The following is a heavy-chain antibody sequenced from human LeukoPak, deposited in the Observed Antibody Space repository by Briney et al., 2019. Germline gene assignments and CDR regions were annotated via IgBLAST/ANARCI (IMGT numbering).Heavy chain of an antibody. J-gene: IGHJ4*02. D-gene: IGHD3-9*01. CDR1: GGSFSGYY. V-gene: IGHV4-34*01. CDR3: ARVTLRYFDWLLTAYFDY. Sequence: SETLSLTCAVYGGSFSGYYWSWIRQPPGKGLEWMGEINHSGSTNYNPSLKSRVTISVDTSKNQFSLKLSSVTAADTAVYYCARVTLRYFDWLLTAYFDYWGQGTLVTVSS. CDR2: INHSGST.